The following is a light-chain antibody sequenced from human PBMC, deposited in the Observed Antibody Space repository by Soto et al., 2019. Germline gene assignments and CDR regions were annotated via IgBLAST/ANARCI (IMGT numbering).Light chain of an antibody. CDR2: GAS. V-gene: IGKV3-20*01. J-gene: IGKJ1*01. Sequence: IAWTHTPDTLTSAQGARSTLSSTASQSVSNNYLAWYQQKPGQAPRLLIYGASNRATGIPDRFSGSGSGTDFILIISRLQSEDFAVYYCQQYGSSGTFGRGTKVDIK. CDR3: QQYGSSGT. CDR1: QSVSNNY.